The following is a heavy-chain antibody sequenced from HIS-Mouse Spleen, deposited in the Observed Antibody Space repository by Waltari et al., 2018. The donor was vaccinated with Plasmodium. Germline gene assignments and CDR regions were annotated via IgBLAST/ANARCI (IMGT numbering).Heavy chain of an antibody. Sequence: QVQLVESGVGVVQPGRSLRLSCAACGFTFGSYGMHGVRQAPGKGLEWVAVRWYDGSNKYYADSVKGRFTISRDNSKNTLYLQMNSLRAEDTAVYYCAKGRFWSGYYTGPFDYWGQGTLVTVSS. J-gene: IGHJ4*02. CDR2: RWYDGSNK. D-gene: IGHD3-3*01. V-gene: IGHV3-33*06. CDR1: GFTFGSYG. CDR3: AKGRFWSGYYTGPFDY.